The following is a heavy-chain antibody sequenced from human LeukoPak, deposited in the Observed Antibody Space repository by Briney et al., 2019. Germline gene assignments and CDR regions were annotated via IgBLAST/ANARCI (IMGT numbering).Heavy chain of an antibody. CDR1: GGSISSYY. D-gene: IGHD5-18*01. CDR3: ASRGYSYGYGQRNDAFDI. CDR2: IYYSGST. J-gene: IGHJ3*02. V-gene: IGHV4-59*06. Sequence: SETLSLTCTVSGGSISSYYWNWIRQHPGKGLEWIGYIYYSGSTCYNPSLKSRVTISVDTSKNQFSLKLSSVTAADTAVYYCASRGYSYGYGQRNDAFDIWGQGTMVTVSS.